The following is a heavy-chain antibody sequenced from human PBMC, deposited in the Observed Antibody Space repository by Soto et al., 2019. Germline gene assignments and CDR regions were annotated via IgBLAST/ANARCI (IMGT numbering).Heavy chain of an antibody. CDR2: ISYDGSTK. Sequence: QVQLVESGGGVVQPGRSLRLSCAASGFTFSNYGMHWVRQAPGKGLEWVAVISYDGSTKYYADSVKGRFTISRDNSKDTLYLQMNSLTTEDRAVYYCAKSGADDLGVDYWGQGTLVTVSS. CDR1: GFTFSNYG. D-gene: IGHD3-16*01. CDR3: AKSGADDLGVDY. V-gene: IGHV3-30*18. J-gene: IGHJ4*02.